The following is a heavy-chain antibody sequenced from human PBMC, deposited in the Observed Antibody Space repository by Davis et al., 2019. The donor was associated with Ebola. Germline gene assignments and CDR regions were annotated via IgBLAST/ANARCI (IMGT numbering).Heavy chain of an antibody. J-gene: IGHJ5*02. D-gene: IGHD6-19*01. CDR3: ARTYSSGLNWFDP. V-gene: IGHV3-30*02. CDR1: GFTFSSYG. CDR2: IRYDGSNK. Sequence: GESLKISCAASGFTFSSYGMHWVRQAPGKGLEWVAFIRYDGSNKYYADSVKGRFTISRDNSKNTLYLQMNSLRAEDTAVYYCARTYSSGLNWFDPWGQGTLVTVSS.